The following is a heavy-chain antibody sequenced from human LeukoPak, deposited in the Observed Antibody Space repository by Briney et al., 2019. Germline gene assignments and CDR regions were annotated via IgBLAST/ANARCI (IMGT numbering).Heavy chain of an antibody. CDR3: ARVFPKWRVTGTAFDP. CDR1: GYTFTSYG. V-gene: IGHV1-18*01. CDR2: ISAYNGNT. D-gene: IGHD2-21*02. J-gene: IGHJ5*02. Sequence: GASVKVSCKASGYTFTSYGISWVRHAPGQGLEWMGWISAYNGNTNYAQKLQGRVTMTTDTSTSTAYMELRSLRSDDTAVYYCARVFPKWRVTGTAFDPWGQGTLVTVSS.